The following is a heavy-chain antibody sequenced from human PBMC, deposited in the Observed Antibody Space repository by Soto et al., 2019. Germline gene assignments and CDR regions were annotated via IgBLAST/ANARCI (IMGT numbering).Heavy chain of an antibody. CDR1: GLTFSDYY. D-gene: IGHD6-6*01. CDR2: ISSGAITI. V-gene: IGHV3-11*01. Sequence: QVQLVESGGGLVKPGGSLRLSCAASGLTFSDYYMNWIRQAPGKGLEWVSYISSGAITIYYADSVKGRFTISRDNAKNSLYLQMNSLRAEDTAVYYCAGQYSSSSVEFWGQGTLVTVSS. J-gene: IGHJ4*02. CDR3: AGQYSSSSVEF.